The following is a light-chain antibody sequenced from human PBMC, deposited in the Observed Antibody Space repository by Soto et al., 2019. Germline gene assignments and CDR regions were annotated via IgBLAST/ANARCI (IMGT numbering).Light chain of an antibody. CDR3: AAWDDSLNGVV. CDR1: SSNIGGNT. V-gene: IGLV1-44*01. Sequence: QSVLTQPPSASGTPGQRVTISCSGSSSNIGGNTVNWYQQLPGTAPKLLMYTNNQRPSGVPDRFSGSKSGTSASLAISGLQSEDEADYYCAAWDDSLNGVVFGGGTKLTDL. J-gene: IGLJ2*01. CDR2: TNN.